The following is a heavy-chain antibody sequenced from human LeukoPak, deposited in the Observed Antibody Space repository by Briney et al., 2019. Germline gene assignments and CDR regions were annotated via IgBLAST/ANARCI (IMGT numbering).Heavy chain of an antibody. Sequence: GGSLRLSCAASGFTFSSYSMNWVRQAPGKGLEWVSYISSRSTTISHADSVKGRFTISRDNAKNSLYLQMNSLRAEDTAVYYCASAHYSNFDYWGQGTLVTVSS. CDR3: ASAHYSNFDY. V-gene: IGHV3-48*01. CDR2: ISSRSTTI. CDR1: GFTFSSYS. J-gene: IGHJ4*02. D-gene: IGHD4-11*01.